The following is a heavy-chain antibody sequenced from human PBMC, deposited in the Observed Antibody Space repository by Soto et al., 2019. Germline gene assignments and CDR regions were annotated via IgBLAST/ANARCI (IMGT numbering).Heavy chain of an antibody. D-gene: IGHD6-19*01. J-gene: IGHJ6*02. V-gene: IGHV1-69*01. CDR2: SIPIFGTA. CDR3: AKVRYSSPMGYYYGMDV. CDR1: RVAFSKFI. Sequence: QAQLEQSGGEVKKPGSSVKVSCKASRVAFSKFIVTWVRQAPGLGLEWVGGSIPIFGTANYAQKFQGRVTITADESTSTSYLALNNLRSEDTAVYYCAKVRYSSPMGYYYGMDVWGQRTTVTVSS.